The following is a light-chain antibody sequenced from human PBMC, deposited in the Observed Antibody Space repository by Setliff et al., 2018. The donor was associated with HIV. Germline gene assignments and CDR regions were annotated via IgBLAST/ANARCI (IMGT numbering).Light chain of an antibody. J-gene: IGLJ1*01. CDR1: SSDVGGYNY. CDR3: SSYTSSSTAV. V-gene: IGLV2-14*01. CDR2: DVS. Sequence: SALTQPASVSGSPGQSITISCTGTSSDVGGYNYVSWYQQHPGKAPKLMIYDVSKRPSGVSNRFSGSKSGNTASLTISGLQAEDEADYYCSSYTSSSTAVFGSGTKATVL.